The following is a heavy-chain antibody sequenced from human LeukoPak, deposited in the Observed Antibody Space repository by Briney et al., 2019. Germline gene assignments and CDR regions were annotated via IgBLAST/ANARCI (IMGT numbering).Heavy chain of an antibody. Sequence: GGSLRLSCAASGFTFSSYAMSWVRQAPGTGLEWVSAISGSGGSTYYADSVKGRFTISRDNSKNTLYLQMNSLRAEDTAVYYCAKDKKRFGELNWFDPWGQGTLVTVSS. V-gene: IGHV3-23*01. CDR2: ISGSGGST. J-gene: IGHJ5*02. D-gene: IGHD3-10*01. CDR3: AKDKKRFGELNWFDP. CDR1: GFTFSSYA.